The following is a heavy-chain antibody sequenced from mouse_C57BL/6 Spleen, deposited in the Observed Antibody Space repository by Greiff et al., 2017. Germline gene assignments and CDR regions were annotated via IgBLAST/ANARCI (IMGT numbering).Heavy chain of an antibody. J-gene: IGHJ4*01. V-gene: IGHV1-53*01. CDR1: GYTFTSYW. Sequence: QVHVKQPGTELVKPGASVKLSCKASGYTFTSYWMHWVKQRPGQGLEWIGNINPSNGGTNYNEKFKSKATLTVDKSSSTAYMQLSSLTSEDSAVYYCASITTVAHYYAMDYWGQGTSVTVSS. CDR2: INPSNGGT. CDR3: ASITTVAHYYAMDY. D-gene: IGHD1-1*01.